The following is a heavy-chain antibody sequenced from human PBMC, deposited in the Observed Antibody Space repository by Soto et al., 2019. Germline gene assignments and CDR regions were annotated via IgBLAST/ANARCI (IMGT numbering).Heavy chain of an antibody. CDR3: ARSIAARLNWFDP. CDR1: GFTFSSYW. V-gene: IGHV3-7*01. CDR2: IMQDGSEK. D-gene: IGHD6-6*01. J-gene: IGHJ5*02. Sequence: EVQLVESGGGLVQPGGSLRLSCAASGFTFSSYWMSWVRQAPGKGLEWVANIMQDGSEKYYVDSVKGRFTISRDNAKNSLYLQMNSLRAEDTAVYYCARSIAARLNWFDPWGQGTLVTVSS.